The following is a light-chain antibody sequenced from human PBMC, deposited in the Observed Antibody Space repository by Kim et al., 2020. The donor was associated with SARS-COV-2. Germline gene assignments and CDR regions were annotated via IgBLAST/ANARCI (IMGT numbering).Light chain of an antibody. CDR1: SGSIASNY. J-gene: IGLJ2*01. Sequence: NFMLTQPHSVSESPGKTVTISCTRSSGSIASNYVQWYQKRPGSAPTTVIYEDNQRPSGVPDRFSGSIDSSSNSASLTISGLKTEDEADYYCQSYDSSNFVVFGGGTQLTVL. CDR2: EDN. V-gene: IGLV6-57*04. CDR3: QSYDSSNFVV.